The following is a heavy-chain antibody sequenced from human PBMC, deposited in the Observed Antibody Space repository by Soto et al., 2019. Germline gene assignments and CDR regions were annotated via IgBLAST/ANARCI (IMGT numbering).Heavy chain of an antibody. V-gene: IGHV1-69*13. J-gene: IGHJ4*02. Sequence: ASVKVSCKASGGTFSSYTISWVRQAPGQGLEWMGGVIPIFGTANYAQKFQGRVTITADESTSTAYMELSSLRSEDTAVYYCARVSAAANVDYWGQGTLVTVSS. CDR1: GGTFSSYT. CDR2: VIPIFGTA. CDR3: ARVSAAANVDY. D-gene: IGHD2-2*01.